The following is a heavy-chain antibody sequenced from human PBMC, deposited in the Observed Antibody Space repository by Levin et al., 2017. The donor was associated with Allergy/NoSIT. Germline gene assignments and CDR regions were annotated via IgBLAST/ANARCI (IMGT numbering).Heavy chain of an antibody. D-gene: IGHD2-2*01. V-gene: IGHV3-30*04. Sequence: SCAASGFTFSSYAMHWVRQAPGKGLEWVAVISYDGSNKYYADSVKGRFTISRDNSKNTLYLQMNSLRAEDTAVYYCARERGGYCSSTSCPLGWFDPWGQGTLVTVSS. CDR2: ISYDGSNK. J-gene: IGHJ5*02. CDR3: ARERGGYCSSTSCPLGWFDP. CDR1: GFTFSSYA.